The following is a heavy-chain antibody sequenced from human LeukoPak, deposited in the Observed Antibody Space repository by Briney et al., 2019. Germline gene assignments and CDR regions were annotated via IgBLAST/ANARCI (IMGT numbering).Heavy chain of an antibody. CDR2: IYYSGST. CDR3: AREYYYDSSGYYA. V-gene: IGHV4-39*07. CDR1: GGSISSSSYY. J-gene: IGHJ5*02. Sequence: KPSETLSLTCTVSGGSISSSSYYWGWLRQPPGKGLEWIGSIYYSGSTYYNPSLKSRVTISVDTSKNQFSLKLSSVTAADTAVYYCAREYYYDSSGYYAWGQGTLVTVSS. D-gene: IGHD3-22*01.